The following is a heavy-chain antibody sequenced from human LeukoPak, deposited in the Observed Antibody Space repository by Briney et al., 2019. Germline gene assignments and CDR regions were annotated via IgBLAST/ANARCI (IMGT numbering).Heavy chain of an antibody. CDR3: ARDRQWLGDYAFDI. Sequence: GASVKVSCKASGYTFTNYAMNWVRQAPGQGLEWMGWINTNTGNPTYAQGFTGRFVFSLDTSVSTAYLQISSLKAEDTAVYYCARDRQWLGDYAFDIWGQGTMVTVSS. CDR2: INTNTGNP. D-gene: IGHD6-19*01. V-gene: IGHV7-4-1*02. CDR1: GYTFTNYA. J-gene: IGHJ3*02.